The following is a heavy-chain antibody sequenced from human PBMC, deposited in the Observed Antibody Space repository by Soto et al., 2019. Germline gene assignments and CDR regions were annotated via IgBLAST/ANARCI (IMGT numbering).Heavy chain of an antibody. D-gene: IGHD3-10*01. CDR3: ARGPHTMVRGVIPSRDYYYYGMDV. V-gene: IGHV3-53*05. CDR1: GFTVSSKY. Sequence: GGSLRLSCAASGFTVSSKYMTWVRQAPGKGLEWVSLIQSGGTTYYADSVKGWVTMTRDTSISTAYMELSRLRSDDTAVYYCARGPHTMVRGVIPSRDYYYYGMDVWGQGTTVTVSS. CDR2: IQSGGTT. J-gene: IGHJ6*02.